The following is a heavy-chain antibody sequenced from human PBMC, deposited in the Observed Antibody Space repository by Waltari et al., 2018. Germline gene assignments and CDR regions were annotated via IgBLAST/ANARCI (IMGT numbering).Heavy chain of an antibody. CDR3: ATLYYDFWSGYNGPFDY. CDR1: GYTFTGYY. J-gene: IGHJ4*02. Sequence: QVQLVQSGAELKKPGAAVKVSCNASGYTFTGYYMHWMRQAPRQGLEWMGWINPNSGGTNYAQKFQGRVTMTRDTSISTAYMELSRLRSDDTAVYYCATLYYDFWSGYNGPFDYWGQGTLVTVSS. CDR2: INPNSGGT. V-gene: IGHV1-2*02. D-gene: IGHD3-3*01.